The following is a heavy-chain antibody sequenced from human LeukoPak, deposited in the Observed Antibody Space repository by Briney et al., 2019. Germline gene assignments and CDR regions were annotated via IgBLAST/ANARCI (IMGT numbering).Heavy chain of an antibody. V-gene: IGHV3-30*02. CDR3: ARDSYMNS. CDR2: IQYDGSNQ. CDR1: RFTFSSYG. D-gene: IGHD5-18*01. Sequence: GGSLRLSCAASRFTFSSYGMHWVRQAPGKGLEWVAYIQYDGSNQQYADSVKGRFTISRDNSKNTLYLQMNSLRAEDTAVYYCARDSYMNSWGQGTLVTVSS. J-gene: IGHJ4*02.